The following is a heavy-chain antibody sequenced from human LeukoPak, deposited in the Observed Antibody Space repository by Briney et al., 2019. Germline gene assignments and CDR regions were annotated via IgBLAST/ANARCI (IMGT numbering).Heavy chain of an antibody. D-gene: IGHD6-13*01. CDR1: GFTFDDYA. V-gene: IGHV3-9*01. CDR2: ISWNSGSI. J-gene: IGHJ3*02. Sequence: PGRSLRLSCAASGFTFDDYAMHWVRQAPGKGLEWVSGISWNSGSIGYADSVKGRFTIPRDNAKNSLYLQMNSLRAEDTAVYYCARENIAAEDAFDIWGQGTMVTVSS. CDR3: ARENIAAEDAFDI.